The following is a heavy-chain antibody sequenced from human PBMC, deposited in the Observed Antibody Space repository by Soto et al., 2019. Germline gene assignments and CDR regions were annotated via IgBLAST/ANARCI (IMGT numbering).Heavy chain of an antibody. CDR2: ISAYNGNT. CDR1: GYTFTSYG. Sequence: ASVKVSCKASGYTFTSYGISWVRQAPGQGLEWMGWISAYNGNTNYAQKLQGRVTMTTDTSTSTAYMELRSLRSDDTAVYYCARDGRRIAVAGDTCFDPWGQGTLVTVSS. CDR3: ARDGRRIAVAGDTCFDP. V-gene: IGHV1-18*01. J-gene: IGHJ5*02. D-gene: IGHD6-19*01.